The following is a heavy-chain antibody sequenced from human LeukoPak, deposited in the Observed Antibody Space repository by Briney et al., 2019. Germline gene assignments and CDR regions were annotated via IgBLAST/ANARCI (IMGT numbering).Heavy chain of an antibody. D-gene: IGHD3-22*01. CDR2: IYTSGST. CDR1: GGSISSYY. J-gene: IGHJ6*03. Sequence: SETLSLTCTVSGGSISSYYWSWIRQPAGKGLEWIGRIYTSGSTNYNPSLKSRVTMSVDTSMNQFSLKLSSVTAADTAVYYCARGRWLYYYYYMDVWGKGTTVTVSS. CDR3: ARGRWLYYYYYMDV. V-gene: IGHV4-4*07.